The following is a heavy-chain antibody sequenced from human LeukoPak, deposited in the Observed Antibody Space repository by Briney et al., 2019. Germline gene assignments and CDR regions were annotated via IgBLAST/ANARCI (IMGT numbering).Heavy chain of an antibody. CDR1: GFTFSSNG. CDR2: IWYDGSNK. D-gene: IGHD6-13*01. Sequence: GRSLRLSCAASGFTFSSNGMHWVRQAPGKGLEWVAVIWYDGSNKYYADSVKGRFTISRDNSKNTLYLQMNSLRAEDTAVYYCARDHLEGIAAAYFDYWGQGTLVTVSS. CDR3: ARDHLEGIAAAYFDY. J-gene: IGHJ4*02. V-gene: IGHV3-33*01.